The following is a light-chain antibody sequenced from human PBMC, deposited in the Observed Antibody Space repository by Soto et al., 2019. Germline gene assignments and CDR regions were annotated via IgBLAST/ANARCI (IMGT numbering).Light chain of an antibody. CDR3: QQSYSTPPIT. V-gene: IGKV1-39*01. CDR1: RSISSY. CDR2: AAS. J-gene: IGKJ5*01. Sequence: DIQMTQSPSSLSASVGDRVTITCRASRSISSYLNWYQQKPGKAPKLLIYAASSLQSGVPSRFSGSGSGTDFSLTISSLQPEHFATYYCQQSYSTPPITFGQGTRLQIK.